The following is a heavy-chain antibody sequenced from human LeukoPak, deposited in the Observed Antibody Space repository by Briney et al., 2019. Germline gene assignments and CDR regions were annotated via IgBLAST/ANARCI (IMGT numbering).Heavy chain of an antibody. V-gene: IGHV3-23*01. J-gene: IGHJ6*03. D-gene: IGHD1-26*01. Sequence: PGRSLRLSCALSALSFGKFAINSVRLAPGGGLECVSSISGSGGNTYYALSVTDRPTISRDTSMNTLSLHTTRLRVQHTATFFCAKSGSGGYHYYYYHMDAWGKGTTVTVSS. CDR3: AKSGSGGYHYYYYHMDA. CDR2: ISGSGGNT. CDR1: ALSFGKFA.